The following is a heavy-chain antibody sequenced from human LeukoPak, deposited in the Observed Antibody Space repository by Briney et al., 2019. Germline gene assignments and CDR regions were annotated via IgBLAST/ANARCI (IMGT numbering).Heavy chain of an antibody. J-gene: IGHJ4*02. CDR1: GFTFSSYW. D-gene: IGHD1-26*01. V-gene: IGHV3-74*01. CDR2: IKGDGSST. CDR3: ARDDGRGGATDY. Sequence: GGSLRLSCAASGFTFSSYWMHWVRQAPGKGLVWVSRIKGDGSSTSYVDSVKGRLTISRDNAKNTLYLQMNSLRAEDTAVYYCARDDGRGGATDYWGLGTLVTVSS.